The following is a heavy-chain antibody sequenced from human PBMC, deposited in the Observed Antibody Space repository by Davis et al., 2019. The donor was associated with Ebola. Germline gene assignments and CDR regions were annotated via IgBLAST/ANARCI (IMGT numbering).Heavy chain of an antibody. CDR3: ARSPGLRIGSSWHYYYYGMDV. CDR1: GYTFTSYY. D-gene: IGHD6-13*01. V-gene: IGHV1-69*06. J-gene: IGHJ6*02. CDR2: IIPIFGTA. Sequence: SVKVSCKASGYTFTSYYMHWVRQAPGQGLEWMGGIIPIFGTANYAQKFQGRVTITADKSTSTAYMELSSLRSEDTAVYYCARSPGLRIGSSWHYYYYGMDVWGQGTTVTVSS.